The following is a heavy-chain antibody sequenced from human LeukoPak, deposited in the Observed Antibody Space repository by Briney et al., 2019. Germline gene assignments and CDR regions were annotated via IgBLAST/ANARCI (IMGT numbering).Heavy chain of an antibody. CDR2: ISSSGSTI. Sequence: GGSLRLSCAASGFTFSDYYMSWIRQAPGKGLEWVSYISSSGSTIYYADSVKGRFTISRDNAKNSLYLQMNSLRAEDTAVYYCGRDSSSPASYYYGMDVWGQGTTVTVSS. CDR1: GFTFSDYY. J-gene: IGHJ6*02. D-gene: IGHD6-13*01. V-gene: IGHV3-11*01. CDR3: GRDSSSPASYYYGMDV.